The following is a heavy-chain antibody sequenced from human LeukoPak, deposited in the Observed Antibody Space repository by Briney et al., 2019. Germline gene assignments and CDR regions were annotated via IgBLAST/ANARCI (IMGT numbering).Heavy chain of an antibody. CDR2: IYSGGST. J-gene: IGHJ3*02. V-gene: IGHV3-66*01. CDR3: ARGVTMIVVVTAFDI. Sequence: GGSLRLSCAASGFTVSSNYMSWVRQAPGKGLEWVSVIYSGGSTYYADSVKGRFTISRDNSKNSLYLQMNSLRAEDTAVYYCARGVTMIVVVTAFDIWGQGTMVAVSS. CDR1: GFTVSSNY. D-gene: IGHD3-22*01.